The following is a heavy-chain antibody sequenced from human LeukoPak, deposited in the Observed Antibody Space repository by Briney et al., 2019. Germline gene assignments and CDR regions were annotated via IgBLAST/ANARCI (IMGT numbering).Heavy chain of an antibody. Sequence: MASETLSLTCVVSGYSISSGYWWSWVRQPPGKGLEWFGEVHHSGTTNYNPSLKSRVTISMDKSNNHFSLHLTSVTATDTAVYLCARNAYYSADYWGQGSLVTVSS. CDR3: ARNAYYSADY. J-gene: IGHJ4*02. V-gene: IGHV4/OR15-8*02. CDR2: VHHSGTT. D-gene: IGHD2/OR15-2a*01. CDR1: GYSISSGYW.